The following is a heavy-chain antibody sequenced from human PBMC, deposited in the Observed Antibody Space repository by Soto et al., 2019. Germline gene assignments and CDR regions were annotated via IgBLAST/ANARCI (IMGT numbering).Heavy chain of an antibody. D-gene: IGHD6-19*01. Sequence: EVQLLESGGGLVQPGGSLRLSCAASGFTFSSYAMSWVRQAPGKGLKWVSAISGSGGSTYYADSVKGRFTISRDNSKNALHLQINSLRAEDPAVYYCATWGSYSSGWYYFDYWGQGTLVTVSS. CDR2: ISGSGGST. J-gene: IGHJ4*02. V-gene: IGHV3-23*01. CDR1: GFTFSSYA. CDR3: ATWGSYSSGWYYFDY.